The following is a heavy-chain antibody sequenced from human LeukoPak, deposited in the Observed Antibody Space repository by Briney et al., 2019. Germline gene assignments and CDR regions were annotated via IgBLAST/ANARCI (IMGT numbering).Heavy chain of an antibody. V-gene: IGHV4-30-2*01. CDR1: GGSISSGGYS. CDR3: ARGQQLANFDY. J-gene: IGHJ4*02. D-gene: IGHD6-13*01. CDR2: IYHSGST. Sequence: SETLSLTCAVSGGSISSGGYSWSWIRQPPGKGLGWIGYIYHSGSTYYNPSLKSRVTISVDRSKNQFSLKLSSVTAADTAVYYCARGQQLANFDYWGQGTLVTVSS.